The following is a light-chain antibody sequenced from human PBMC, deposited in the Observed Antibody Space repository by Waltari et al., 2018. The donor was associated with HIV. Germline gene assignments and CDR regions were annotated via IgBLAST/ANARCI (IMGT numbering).Light chain of an antibody. Sequence: SYELTQPPSVSVSPGQTASITCSGAKLGDRFTSWYQQKPGQSPVLVIYGDNKRPSGIPERFSGSNSRNTVTLTISGTQAMDEADYYCQAWDSSTLVFAGGTKLTVL. CDR1: KLGDRF. CDR3: QAWDSSTLV. V-gene: IGLV3-1*01. CDR2: GDN. J-gene: IGLJ2*01.